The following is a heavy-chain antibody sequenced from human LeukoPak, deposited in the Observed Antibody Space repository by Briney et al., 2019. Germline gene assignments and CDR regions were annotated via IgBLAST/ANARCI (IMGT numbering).Heavy chain of an antibody. CDR2: IYYSGIT. J-gene: IGHJ6*02. CDR3: ARRVKGGSSGYYYYYYGMDV. CDR1: GGSISSGGYY. D-gene: IGHD3-22*01. V-gene: IGHV4-31*02. Sequence: PSQTLSLTCTVSGGSISSGGYYWNWIRQHPGKGLEWIGYIYYSGITYYNPSLKSRVTISVGTSDNQFSLRLTALLAADTSVYYCARRVKGGSSGYYYYYYGMDVWGQGTTVTVSS.